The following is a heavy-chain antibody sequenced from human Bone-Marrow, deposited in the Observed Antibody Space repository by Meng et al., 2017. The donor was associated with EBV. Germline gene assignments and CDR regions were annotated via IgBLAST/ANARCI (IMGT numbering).Heavy chain of an antibody. J-gene: IGHJ4*02. V-gene: IGHV3-21*01. CDR3: ATPYSSSRNAGFRVDY. CDR2: ISSGSSYI. Sequence: EVQLVESGGGLVKPGGSLRLSCAASGFTFSSYSMNWVRQAPGKGLEWVSSISSGSSYIYYADSLKGRFTISRDNAKNSLYLQMNSLRAEDTAVYYCATPYSSSRNAGFRVDYWGQGTLVTVSS. CDR1: GFTFSSYS. D-gene: IGHD6-13*01.